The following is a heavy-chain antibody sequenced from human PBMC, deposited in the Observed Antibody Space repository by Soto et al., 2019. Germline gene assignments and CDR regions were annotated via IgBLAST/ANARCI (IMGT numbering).Heavy chain of an antibody. CDR2: ISGGGDTT. V-gene: IGHV3-23*01. D-gene: IGHD3-10*01. CDR3: AKGRVGSGSLTPRVDF. J-gene: IGHJ4*02. Sequence: EVQLLESGGGLVQPGGSLRLSCAASGFTFNNYAMTWVRQAPGKGLEWVSAISGGGDTTSYADSVKGRFTVSSDGSKTTLYLQMSSLRAEDTALYYCAKGRVGSGSLTPRVDFWGQGTLVTVSS. CDR1: GFTFNNYA.